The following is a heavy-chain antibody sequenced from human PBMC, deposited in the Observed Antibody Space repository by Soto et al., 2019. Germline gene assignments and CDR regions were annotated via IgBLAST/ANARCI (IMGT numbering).Heavy chain of an antibody. V-gene: IGHV4-34*01. D-gene: IGHD6-19*01. J-gene: IGHJ4*02. Sequence: SETLSLTCAVYGGSFSGYYWSWIRQPPGKGLEWIGEINHSGSTNYNPSLKSRVTISVDTSKNQFSLKLSSVTAADTAVYYCARGAITRPSGSGWYYFDYWGQGTLVTVSS. CDR3: ARGAITRPSGSGWYYFDY. CDR1: GGSFSGYY. CDR2: INHSGST.